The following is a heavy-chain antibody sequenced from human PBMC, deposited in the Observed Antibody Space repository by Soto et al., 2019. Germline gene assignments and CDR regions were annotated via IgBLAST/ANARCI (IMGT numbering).Heavy chain of an antibody. D-gene: IGHD3-16*02. Sequence: SETLSLTCPVSGGSISSYYWGWIRQPPRKGLEWISYIYYSGSTNYNTSLKSRVTISIDTSKNQFALKLSSVTAADTAVYYCARGLTLLGFDYWGQGTLVTVSS. CDR3: ARGLTLLGFDY. CDR2: IYYSGST. J-gene: IGHJ4*02. V-gene: IGHV4-59*01. CDR1: GGSISSYY.